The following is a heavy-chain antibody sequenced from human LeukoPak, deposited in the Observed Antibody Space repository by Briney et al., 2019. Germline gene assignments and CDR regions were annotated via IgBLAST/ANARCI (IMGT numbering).Heavy chain of an antibody. CDR2: INNSGST. Sequence: SETLSLTCAVYGGSFSGYYWSWIRQPPGKGLEWIGEINNSGSTNYNPSLKSRVTISVDTSKNQFSLKLSSVTAADTAVYYCARWEYYYDSSGYPLNHYFDYWGQGTLVTVSS. D-gene: IGHD3-22*01. V-gene: IGHV4-34*01. CDR3: ARWEYYYDSSGYPLNHYFDY. J-gene: IGHJ4*02. CDR1: GGSFSGYY.